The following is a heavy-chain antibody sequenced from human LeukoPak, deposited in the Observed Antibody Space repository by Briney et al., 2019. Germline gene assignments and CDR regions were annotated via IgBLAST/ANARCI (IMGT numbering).Heavy chain of an antibody. CDR3: ARAGAYYDSSGYYLYAFDI. CDR2: INPSGGST. J-gene: IGHJ3*02. V-gene: IGHV1-46*01. Sequence: GAAVKVSCKASGYTFTSYYMHWVRQAPGQGLEWMGIINPSGGSTNYAQKFQGRVTMTRDTSTSTVYMELSSLRSEDTAVYYCARAGAYYDSSGYYLYAFDIWGQGTMVTVSS. CDR1: GYTFTSYY. D-gene: IGHD3-22*01.